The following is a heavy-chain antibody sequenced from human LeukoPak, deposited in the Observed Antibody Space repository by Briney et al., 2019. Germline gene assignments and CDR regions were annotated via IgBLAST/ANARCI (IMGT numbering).Heavy chain of an antibody. CDR3: ARVAASDELDY. CDR1: GFTFSSHG. J-gene: IGHJ4*02. D-gene: IGHD1-26*01. V-gene: IGHV3-33*01. CDR2: IWYDGSNK. Sequence: PGRSLRLSCAASGFTFSSHGMHWVRQAPGKGLEWVAVIWYDGSNKYYADSVKGRFTIYRDDSKNTLYLQMNSLRAEDTAVYYCARVAASDELDYWGQGTLVTVSS.